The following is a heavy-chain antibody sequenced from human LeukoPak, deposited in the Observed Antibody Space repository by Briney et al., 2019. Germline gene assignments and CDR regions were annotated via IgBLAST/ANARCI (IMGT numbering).Heavy chain of an antibody. CDR2: IYYSGST. D-gene: IGHD3-22*01. CDR3: ARDKSSGPLGRYFY. Sequence: SETLSLTCTVSGGSISSYYWSWIRQPPGKGLEWIGYIYYSGSTNYNPSLKSRVTISVDTSKNQFSLKLSSVTAADTAVYYCARDKSSGPLGRYFYWGQGTLVTVSS. V-gene: IGHV4-59*01. CDR1: GGSISSYY. J-gene: IGHJ4*02.